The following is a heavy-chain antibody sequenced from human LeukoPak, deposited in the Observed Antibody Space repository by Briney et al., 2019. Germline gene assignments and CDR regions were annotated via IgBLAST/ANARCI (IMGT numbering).Heavy chain of an antibody. CDR1: GGSFSGYY. V-gene: IGHV4-34*01. CDR3: ASLSGNYIDY. CDR2: INHSGST. J-gene: IGHJ4*02. Sequence: SETLSLTCAVYGGSFSGYYWSWIRQPPGKGLEWIGEINHSGSTNYNPSLKSRVTISVDTSKNQFSLKLSSVTAADTAVYYCASLSGNYIDYWGQGTLVTVSS. D-gene: IGHD3-10*01.